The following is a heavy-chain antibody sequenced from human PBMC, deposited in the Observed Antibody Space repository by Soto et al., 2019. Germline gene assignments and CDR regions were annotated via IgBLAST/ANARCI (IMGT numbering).Heavy chain of an antibody. Sequence: GGSLRLSCAASGFTFSSFVMSWVRQAPGRGLEWASLIVGSGGSTHYADSVKGRFTISRDNSKNTLYLQMNSLRAEDTAVYYCAKDQRLMLYRNFDYWGQGTLVTVSS. CDR3: AKDQRLMLYRNFDY. D-gene: IGHD2-8*01. CDR2: IVGSGGST. V-gene: IGHV3-23*01. J-gene: IGHJ4*02. CDR1: GFTFSSFV.